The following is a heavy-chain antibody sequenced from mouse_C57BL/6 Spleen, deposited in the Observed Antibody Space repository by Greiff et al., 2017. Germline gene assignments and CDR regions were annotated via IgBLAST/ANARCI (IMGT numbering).Heavy chain of an antibody. J-gene: IGHJ4*01. CDR2: IDPSDSET. Sequence: QVQLQQPGAELVRPGSSVKLSCKASGYTFTSYWMHWVKQRPIQGLEWIGNIDPSDSETHYNQKFKDKATLTVDKSSSTAYMQLSSLTSEDSAVYYCARRDGYDRGYAMDYWGQGTSGTVSS. V-gene: IGHV1-52*01. CDR3: ARRDGYDRGYAMDY. D-gene: IGHD2-2*01. CDR1: GYTFTSYW.